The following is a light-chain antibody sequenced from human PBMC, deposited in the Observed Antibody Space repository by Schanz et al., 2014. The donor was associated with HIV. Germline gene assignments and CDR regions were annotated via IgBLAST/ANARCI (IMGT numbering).Light chain of an antibody. V-gene: IGLV1-44*01. J-gene: IGLJ7*01. CDR3: AAWDDSLNGVI. Sequence: QSVLTQPPSASGTPGQRVTISCSGSSSNIGSNAVNWYQQFPGKAPKLLIYSNDQRPSGVPDRFSGSKSGTSASLTVSGLQSEDEADYYCAAWDDSLNGVIFGGGTQLTVL. CDR2: SND. CDR1: SSNIGSNA.